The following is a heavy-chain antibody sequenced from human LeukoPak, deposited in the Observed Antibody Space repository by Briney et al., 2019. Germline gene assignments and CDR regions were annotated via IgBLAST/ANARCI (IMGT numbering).Heavy chain of an antibody. V-gene: IGHV4-34*01. CDR3: ARRWNYGRNYYIDV. D-gene: IGHD1-7*01. J-gene: IGHJ6*03. CDR2: INDNGRV. Sequence: PWETLSLTCAVYGGSFSNYYWSWIRQPPGKGLEWIGEINDNGRVNYNHSLMSRVTVSVDPSKNQFSLSLTSVTATATAVYYCARRWNYGRNYYIDVWGKGATVSVSS. CDR1: GGSFSNYY.